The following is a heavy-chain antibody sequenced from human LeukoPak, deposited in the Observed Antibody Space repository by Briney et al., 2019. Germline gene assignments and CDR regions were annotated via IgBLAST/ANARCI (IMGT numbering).Heavy chain of an antibody. CDR2: ISGGGGST. Sequence: GGSLRLSCAASGFTFSSYAMRWVRQAPGKGLEWVSAISGGGGSTHYADSVKGRFTISRDNSKNTLYLQMSSLRAGDTAVYYCAKSSYYASSGYYREYYFDYWGQGTLVTVSS. D-gene: IGHD3-22*01. CDR3: AKSSYYASSGYYREYYFDY. V-gene: IGHV3-23*01. CDR1: GFTFSSYA. J-gene: IGHJ4*02.